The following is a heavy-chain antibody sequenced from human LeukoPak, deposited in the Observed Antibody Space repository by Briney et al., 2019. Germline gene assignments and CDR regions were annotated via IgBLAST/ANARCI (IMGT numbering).Heavy chain of an antibody. D-gene: IGHD3-22*01. Sequence: SETLSLTCTVSGGSISSYYWSWIRQPPGKGLEWIGYIYYSGSTNYNPSLKSRVTISVDTSKNQFSLKLSSVTAADTAVYYCARRWGISGYDSTLSPGWYFDLWGRGTLVTVSS. CDR2: IYYSGST. V-gene: IGHV4-59*08. CDR1: GGSISSYY. CDR3: ARRWGISGYDSTLSPGWYFDL. J-gene: IGHJ2*01.